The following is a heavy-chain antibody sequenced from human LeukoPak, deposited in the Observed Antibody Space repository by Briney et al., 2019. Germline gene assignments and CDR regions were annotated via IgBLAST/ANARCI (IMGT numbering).Heavy chain of an antibody. CDR2: IYYSGST. Sequence: PSETLSLTCTVSGGSISSYYWSWIRQPPGKGLEWIGYIYYSGSTNYNPSPKSRVTISVDTSKNQFSLKLSSVTAADTAVYYCARDRGESSSWYFGYWGQGTLVTVSS. CDR3: ARDRGESSSWYFGY. CDR1: GGSISSYY. D-gene: IGHD6-13*01. V-gene: IGHV4-59*01. J-gene: IGHJ4*02.